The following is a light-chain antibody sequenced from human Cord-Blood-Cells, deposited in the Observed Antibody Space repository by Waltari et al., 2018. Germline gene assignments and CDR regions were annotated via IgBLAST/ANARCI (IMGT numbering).Light chain of an antibody. CDR3: QQSYSTPPT. CDR1: QSISSN. CDR2: AAS. V-gene: IGKV1-39*01. J-gene: IGKJ2*01. Sequence: DIQMTQPPPSLSASVGDRVTITCRASQSISSNLNGYQQKPGKAPKLLIYAASSLQSGVPSRFSGSGSGTDFTLTISSLQPEDFATYYCQQSYSTPPTFGQGTKLEIK.